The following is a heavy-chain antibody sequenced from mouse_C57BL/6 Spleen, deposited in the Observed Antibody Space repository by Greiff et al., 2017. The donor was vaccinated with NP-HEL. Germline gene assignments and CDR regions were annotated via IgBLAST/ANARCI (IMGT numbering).Heavy chain of an antibody. CDR3: ARGAGDYDRYFDV. Sequence: QVHVKQSGPELVKPGASVKLSCKASGYTFTSYDINWVKQRPGQGLEWIGWIYPRDGSTKYNEKFKGKATLTVDTSSSTAYMELHSLTSEDSAVYFCARGAGDYDRYFDVWGTGTTVTVSS. CDR1: GYTFTSYD. D-gene: IGHD2-4*01. V-gene: IGHV1-85*01. J-gene: IGHJ1*03. CDR2: IYPRDGST.